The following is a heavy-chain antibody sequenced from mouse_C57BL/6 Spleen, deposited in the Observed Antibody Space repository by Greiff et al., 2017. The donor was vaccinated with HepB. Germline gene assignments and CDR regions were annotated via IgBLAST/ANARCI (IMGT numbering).Heavy chain of an antibody. CDR2: ISSGGDYI. D-gene: IGHD2-3*01. J-gene: IGHJ3*01. CDR3: TRDSYDGYYEAWFAY. V-gene: IGHV5-9-1*02. CDR1: GFTFSSYA. Sequence: EVKLQESGEGLVKPGGSLKLSCAASGFTFSSYAMSWVRQTPEKRLEWVAYISSGGDYIYYADTVKGRFTISRDNARNTLYLQMSSLKSEDTAMYYCTRDSYDGYYEAWFAYWGQGTLVTVSA.